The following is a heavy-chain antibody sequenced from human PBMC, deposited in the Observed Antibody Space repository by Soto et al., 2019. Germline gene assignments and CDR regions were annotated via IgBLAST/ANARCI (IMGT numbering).Heavy chain of an antibody. J-gene: IGHJ4*02. V-gene: IGHV1-8*01. CDR1: GYTFTSYD. CDR3: ARAGYNYGHDY. Sequence: GGSVKGSCKASGYTFTSYDIHWVRQATGQGLEWMGWMNPNSGNTGYGQKFQGRVSMTRNTSITTAYMELSSLRSEDTAVYYCARAGYNYGHDYWGRGTMVTVSS. D-gene: IGHD5-18*01. CDR2: MNPNSGNT.